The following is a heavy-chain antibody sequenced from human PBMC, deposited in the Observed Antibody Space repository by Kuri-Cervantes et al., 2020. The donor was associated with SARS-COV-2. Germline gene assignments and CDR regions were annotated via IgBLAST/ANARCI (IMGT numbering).Heavy chain of an antibody. CDR1: GFTFSSYS. J-gene: IGHJ6*02. Sequence: GESLKISCAASGFTFSSYSMNWVRQAPGKGLEWVSYISSSSSTIYYADSVKGRFTISRDNAKNSLYLQMNSLRAEDTAVYYCARDRPHYDFWSGYYTKGGNNYYYYGMTSGAKGPRSPSP. CDR2: ISSSSSTI. CDR3: ARDRPHYDFWSGYYTKGGNNYYYYGMTS. V-gene: IGHV3-48*01. D-gene: IGHD3-3*01.